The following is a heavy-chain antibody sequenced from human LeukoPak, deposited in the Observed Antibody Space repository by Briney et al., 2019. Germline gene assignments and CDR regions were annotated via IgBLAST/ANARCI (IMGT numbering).Heavy chain of an antibody. CDR2: IYSGGST. J-gene: IGHJ6*02. D-gene: IGHD3-9*01. Sequence: GGSLRLSCAASGFTVSSNYMSWVRQAPGKGLEWVSVIYSGGSTYYADSVKGRFTISRGNSKNTLYLQMNSLRAEDTAVYYCARDGLTSYYDILTGSYGMDVWGQGTAVTVS. CDR1: GFTVSSNY. CDR3: ARDGLTSYYDILTGSYGMDV. V-gene: IGHV3-66*01.